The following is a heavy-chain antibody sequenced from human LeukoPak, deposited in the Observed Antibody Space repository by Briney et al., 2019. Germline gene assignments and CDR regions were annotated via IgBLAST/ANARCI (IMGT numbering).Heavy chain of an antibody. Sequence: SETLSLTCTVSGGSISSCYWSWIRQPPGKGLEWLGYIYYSGSTNYNPSLKSRVTISVDTSKNQFSLKLSSVTAADTAVYYCARDRGSWVTAIGHFDYWGQGTLVTVSS. CDR1: GGSISSCY. D-gene: IGHD2-21*02. CDR3: ARDRGSWVTAIGHFDY. V-gene: IGHV4-59*01. CDR2: IYYSGST. J-gene: IGHJ4*02.